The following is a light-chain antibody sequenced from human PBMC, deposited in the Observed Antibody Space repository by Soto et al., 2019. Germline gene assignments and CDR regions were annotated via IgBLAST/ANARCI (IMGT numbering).Light chain of an antibody. Sequence: EIVMTQSPATLSVSPGERATLSCRASQSVSSNLAWYQQKPGQAPRLLIYGASSRATGIPDRFSGSGSGTDFTLTISRLEPEDFAVYYCQQYDVSPLTFGPGTKVDIK. J-gene: IGKJ3*01. CDR2: GAS. V-gene: IGKV3-20*01. CDR3: QQYDVSPLT. CDR1: QSVSSN.